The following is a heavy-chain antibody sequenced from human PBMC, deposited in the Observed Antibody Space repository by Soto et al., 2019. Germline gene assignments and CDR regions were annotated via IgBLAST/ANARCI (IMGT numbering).Heavy chain of an antibody. CDR2: INPLKGDT. V-gene: IGHV1-18*01. D-gene: IGHD2-2*02. Sequence: QAQLVQSGGEMKKPGASVKVSCKASGYTFSTYGITWVRQAPGQGLDWMGWINPLKGDTKSAANFQDRVTMTTDTSTRTAYMELRSLRSDDTAVYYCARVKVPAAILGACDLWGQGTLVTVSS. CDR3: ARVKVPAAILGACDL. J-gene: IGHJ3*01. CDR1: GYTFSTYG.